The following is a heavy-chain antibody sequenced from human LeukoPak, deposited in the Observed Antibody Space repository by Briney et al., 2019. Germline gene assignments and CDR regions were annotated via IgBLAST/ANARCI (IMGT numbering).Heavy chain of an antibody. J-gene: IGHJ3*02. V-gene: IGHV1-69*13. CDR1: GGTFSSYT. CDR2: IIPIFGTA. CDR3: ARDHYGDYGDAFDI. Sequence: SVKVSCKASGGTFSSYTISWVRQAPGQGLEWMGGIIPIFGTANYAQKFQGRVTITADESTSTAYMELSSLRSEDTAVYYCARDHYGDYGDAFDIWGQGTMVTVSS. D-gene: IGHD4-17*01.